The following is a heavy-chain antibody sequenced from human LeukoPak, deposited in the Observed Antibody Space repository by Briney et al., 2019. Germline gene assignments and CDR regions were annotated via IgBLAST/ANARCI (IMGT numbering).Heavy chain of an antibody. CDR2: IYSGGST. J-gene: IGHJ4*02. V-gene: IGHV3-53*01. CDR3: PREVNDFWSGQSYFDY. CDR1: GFTISSNY. D-gene: IGHD3-3*01. Sequence: GGSLRLSCAASGFTISSNYMSWVRQAPGKGLEWVSVIYSGGSTYYADSVKGRFTISRDNYKNTLYLQMNSLRAEDTAVYYRPREVNDFWSGQSYFDYWGQGTLVTVSS.